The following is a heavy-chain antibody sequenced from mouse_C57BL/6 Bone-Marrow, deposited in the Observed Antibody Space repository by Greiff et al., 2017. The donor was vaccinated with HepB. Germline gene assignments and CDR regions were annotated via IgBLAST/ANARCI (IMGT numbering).Heavy chain of an antibody. CDR3: ARITTVEFAY. CDR1: GYTFTSYW. D-gene: IGHD1-1*01. Sequence: VQLQQSGPELVKPGASVKLSCKASGYTFTSYWMQWVKQRPGQGLEWIGEIDPSDSYTNYNQKFKGKATLTVDTSSSTAYMQLSSLTSEDSAVYYCARITTVEFAYWGQGTLVTVSA. V-gene: IGHV1-50*01. J-gene: IGHJ3*01. CDR2: IDPSDSYT.